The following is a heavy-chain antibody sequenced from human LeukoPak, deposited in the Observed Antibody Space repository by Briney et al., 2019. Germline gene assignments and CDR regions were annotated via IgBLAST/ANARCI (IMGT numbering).Heavy chain of an antibody. CDR1: GYTFSSYW. Sequence: GGSLRLSCAASGYTFSSYWMSWVRQAPGKGLEWVANMNQDGSQKNYVDSVKGRFTISRDNAKNSLYLQMNSLRAEDTAVYYCAREGFLDYWGQGTLVTVSS. V-gene: IGHV3-7*01. CDR3: AREGFLDY. D-gene: IGHD3-3*01. J-gene: IGHJ4*02. CDR2: MNQDGSQK.